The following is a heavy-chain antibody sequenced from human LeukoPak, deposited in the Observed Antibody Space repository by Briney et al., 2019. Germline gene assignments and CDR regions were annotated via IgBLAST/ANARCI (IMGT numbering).Heavy chain of an antibody. V-gene: IGHV1-69*13. CDR3: ARPIVVAGRRKVSGYYYYYGMDV. CDR1: GGTFSSYA. J-gene: IGHJ6*02. CDR2: IIPIFGTA. Sequence: SVKVSCKASGGTFSSYAISWVRQAPGHGLEWMGGIIPIFGTANYAQKFQGRVTITADESTSTAYMELSSLRSEDTAVYYCARPIVVAGRRKVSGYYYYYGMDVWGQGTTVTVSS. D-gene: IGHD2-15*01.